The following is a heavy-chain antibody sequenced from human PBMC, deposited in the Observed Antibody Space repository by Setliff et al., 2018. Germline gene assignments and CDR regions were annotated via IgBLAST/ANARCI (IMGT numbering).Heavy chain of an antibody. CDR1: GGSISSTTYY. CDR2: ISYSGST. V-gene: IGHV4-39*07. J-gene: IGHJ4*01. D-gene: IGHD3-9*01. Sequence: SETLSLTCTVSGGSISSTTYYWGWIRQAPGKGLEWIGSISYSGSTYYNPSLESRVTRSVDTSKNQFSLRLRPVTAADTAVYFCARDFELLENYDIRGVFFDYWGQGTLVTVSS. CDR3: ARDFELLENYDIRGVFFDY.